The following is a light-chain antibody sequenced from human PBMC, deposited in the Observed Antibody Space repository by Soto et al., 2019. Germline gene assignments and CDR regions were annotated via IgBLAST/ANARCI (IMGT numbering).Light chain of an antibody. J-gene: IGKJ5*01. V-gene: IGKV1-5*01. CDR3: QQYHTSSIT. CDR2: DAS. Sequence: DIQMSQSPSTLSAQVGDRVTITCRASQTISSWLAWYQQKQGKAPTILIYDASTLERGVPSRFSGTGSGTEFTLSIDSLQPDDFATYYCQQYHTSSITFGQGTLLEIK. CDR1: QTISSW.